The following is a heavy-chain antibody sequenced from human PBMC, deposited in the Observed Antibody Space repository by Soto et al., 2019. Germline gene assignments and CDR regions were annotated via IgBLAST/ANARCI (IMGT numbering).Heavy chain of an antibody. CDR1: GFTFSDYY. CDR3: ARDRDRRGNDYIWGSYRDLGAGNFDY. D-gene: IGHD3-16*02. CDR2: ISSSGSTI. Sequence: GGSLRLSCAASGFTFSDYYMSWIRQAPGKGLEWVSYISSSGSTIYYADSVKGRFTISRDNAKNSLYLQMNSLRAEDTAVYYCARDRDRRGNDYIWGSYRDLGAGNFDYWGQGTLVTVSS. V-gene: IGHV3-11*01. J-gene: IGHJ4*02.